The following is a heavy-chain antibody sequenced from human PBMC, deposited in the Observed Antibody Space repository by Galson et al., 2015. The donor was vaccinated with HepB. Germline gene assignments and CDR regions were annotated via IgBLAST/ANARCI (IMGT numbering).Heavy chain of an antibody. CDR3: ARDGYCSPAWCYYYMDV. J-gene: IGHJ6*03. CDR1: GFTFSSYW. D-gene: IGHD2-2*03. Sequence: SLRLSCAASGFTFSSYWMSWVRQAPGKGLEWVANIKQDGSEKYYVDSVKGRFTISRDNAKNSLYLQMNSLRAEDTAVYYYARDGYCSPAWCYYYMDVWGKGTTVTVSS. CDR2: IKQDGSEK. V-gene: IGHV3-7*03.